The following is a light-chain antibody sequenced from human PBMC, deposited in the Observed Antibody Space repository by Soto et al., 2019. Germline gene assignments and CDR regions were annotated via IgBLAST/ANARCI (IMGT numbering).Light chain of an antibody. J-gene: IGKJ4*01. CDR2: GAS. CDR1: QHVGSY. CDR3: QQYGSSPPLT. V-gene: IGKV3-20*01. Sequence: EIVFTQSPVTLYLSPGERATLSCRAIQHVGSYLAWYGQKPGQAPRLLIYGASSRATGIPDRFSGSGSGTDFTLTISRLEPEDFAVYDCQQYGSSPPLTFGGGTKVDIK.